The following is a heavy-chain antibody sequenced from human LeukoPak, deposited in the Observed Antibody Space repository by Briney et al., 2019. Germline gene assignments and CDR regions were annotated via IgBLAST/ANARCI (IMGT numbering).Heavy chain of an antibody. CDR3: ARTSRDGYNYVAFDI. CDR1: GGTFSSYA. V-gene: IGHV1-69*13. Sequence: SVKVSCKASGGTFSSYAISWVRQAPGQGLEWMEGIIPIFGTANYTQKFQGRVTITADESTSTAYMELSSLRSEDTAVYYCARTSRDGYNYVAFDIWGQGTMVTVSS. D-gene: IGHD5-24*01. J-gene: IGHJ3*02. CDR2: IIPIFGTA.